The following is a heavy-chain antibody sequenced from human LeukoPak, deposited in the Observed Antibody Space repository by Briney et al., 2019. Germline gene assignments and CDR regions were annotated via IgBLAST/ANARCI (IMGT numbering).Heavy chain of an antibody. D-gene: IGHD3-22*01. CDR3: AIAYYYDSSGYPAAAPDY. V-gene: IGHV3-23*01. J-gene: IGHJ4*02. CDR1: GFTFSSYA. Sequence: GGSLRLSCAASGFTFSSYAMSWVRQAPGKGLEWVSAISGSGGSTYYADSVKGRFTISRGNSKNTLYLQMNSLRAEDTAVYYCAIAYYYDSSGYPAAAPDYWGQGTLVTVSS. CDR2: ISGSGGST.